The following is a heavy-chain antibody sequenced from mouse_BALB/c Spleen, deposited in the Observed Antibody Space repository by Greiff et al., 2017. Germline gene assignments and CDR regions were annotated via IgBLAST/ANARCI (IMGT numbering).Heavy chain of an antibody. CDR3: ARSGLRRGGYAMDY. D-gene: IGHD2-4*01. V-gene: IGHV5-17*02. CDR2: ISSGSSTI. Sequence: EVKLVESGGGLVQPGGSRKLSCAASGFTFSSFGMHWVRQAPEKGLEWVAYISSGSSTIYYADTVKGRFTISRDNPKNTLFLQMTSLRSEDTAMYYCARSGLRRGGYAMDYWGQGTSVTVSS. CDR1: GFTFSSFG. J-gene: IGHJ4*01.